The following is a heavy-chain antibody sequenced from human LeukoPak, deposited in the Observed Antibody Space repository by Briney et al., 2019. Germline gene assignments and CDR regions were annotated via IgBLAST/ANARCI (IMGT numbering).Heavy chain of an antibody. Sequence: GASVKVSCKASGGTFSSYAISWVRQAPGQGLEWMGIINPSGGSTSYAQKFQGRVTMTRDTSTSTVYMELSSLRSEDTAVYYCARPNPFYDSSGYWGYYFDYWGQGTLVTVSS. CDR2: INPSGGST. D-gene: IGHD3-22*01. J-gene: IGHJ4*02. CDR3: ARPNPFYDSSGYWGYYFDY. V-gene: IGHV1-46*01. CDR1: GGTFSSYA.